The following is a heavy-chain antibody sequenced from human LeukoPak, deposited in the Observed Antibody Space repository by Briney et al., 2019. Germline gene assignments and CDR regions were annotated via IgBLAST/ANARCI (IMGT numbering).Heavy chain of an antibody. D-gene: IGHD6-19*01. CDR3: ARQHSSGWYYFDS. V-gene: IGHV4-59*01. J-gene: IGHJ4*02. CDR2: LYYPGST. CDR1: GVSISGYY. Sequence: PSETLSLTCTVSGVSISGYYCSWIRKPPGKGLEWIGYLYYPGSTKYNPSLKSRVSISLDTSKSVFSLKLSSVTATDTAVYYCARQHSSGWYYFDSWGQGTPVTVSS.